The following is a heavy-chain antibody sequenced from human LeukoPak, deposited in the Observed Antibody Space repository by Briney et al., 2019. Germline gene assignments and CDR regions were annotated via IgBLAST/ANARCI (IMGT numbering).Heavy chain of an antibody. CDR2: INPNSGGT. V-gene: IGHV1-2*02. CDR3: ARAWYDFWSGYYNIYY. Sequence: ASVKVSCKASGYTFTGYYMHWVRQAPGQGLEWMGWINPNSGGTNYAQKFQGRVTMTRDTSISTAYMELSRLRSDDTAVYYGARAWYDFWSGYYNIYYWGQGTLVTVSS. D-gene: IGHD3-3*01. CDR1: GYTFTGYY. J-gene: IGHJ4*02.